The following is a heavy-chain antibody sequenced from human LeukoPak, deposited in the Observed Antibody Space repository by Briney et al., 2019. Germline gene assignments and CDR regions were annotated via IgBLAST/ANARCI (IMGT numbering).Heavy chain of an antibody. V-gene: IGHV3-23*01. CDR3: ANGARVTGSGSYYRELLPSFDY. CDR2: ISDIGGST. Sequence: QPGGSLRLSCAASGFTFSNYAMSWVRQAPGKGLEWVSGISDIGGSTYYADSVKGRFTISRDNSKNTLYLQLNSLRAEDTALYYCANGARVTGSGSYYRELLPSFDYWGQGTLVTVSS. J-gene: IGHJ4*02. D-gene: IGHD3-10*01. CDR1: GFTFSNYA.